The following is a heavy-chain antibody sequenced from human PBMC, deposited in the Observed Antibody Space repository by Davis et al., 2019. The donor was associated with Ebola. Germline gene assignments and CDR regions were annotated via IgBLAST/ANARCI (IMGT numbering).Heavy chain of an antibody. CDR2: IIPIFGTA. J-gene: IGHJ4*02. CDR1: GGTFSSYA. V-gene: IGHV1-69*13. D-gene: IGHD3-16*02. CDR3: AYDYVWGSYRFDY. Sequence: SVKVSCKASGGTFSSYAISWVRQAPGQGLEWMGGIIPIFGTANYAQKFQGRVTITADESTSTAYMELSSLRSEDTAVYYCAYDYVWGSYRFDYWGQGTLVTVSS.